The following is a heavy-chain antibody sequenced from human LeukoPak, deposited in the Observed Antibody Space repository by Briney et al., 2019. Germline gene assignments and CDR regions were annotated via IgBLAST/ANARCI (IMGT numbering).Heavy chain of an antibody. CDR2: ISGSGGSK. Sequence: AGGTLRLSCAVSGFTISSYAMSWVRQAPGKGLEWVSAISGSGGSKYYADSVKGRITIYRDNSKNTLNLQMNSLRAEYTAVYYCARVRFLEWLTQGQNDFVCWGRGTRATVT. D-gene: IGHD3-3*01. V-gene: IGHV3-23*01. J-gene: IGHJ4*02. CDR1: GFTISSYA. CDR3: ARVRFLEWLTQGQNDFVC.